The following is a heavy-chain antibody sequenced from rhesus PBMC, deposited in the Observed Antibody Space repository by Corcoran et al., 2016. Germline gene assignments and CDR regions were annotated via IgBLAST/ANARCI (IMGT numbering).Heavy chain of an antibody. V-gene: IGHV2S2*01. CDR3: ARGTTPNWYFDL. CDR1: GFSLSTSGMR. J-gene: IGHJ2*01. D-gene: IGHD2-39*01. CDR2: IDWDDDK. Sequence: QVTLKESGPALVKPTQTLTLTCSFSGFSLSTSGMRVSWIRPSPEKALDCLARIDWDDDKYYSTTLKSRLTISKDTSKNQVVLTMTNMDPVDTATYYCARGTTPNWYFDLWGPGTPIAISS.